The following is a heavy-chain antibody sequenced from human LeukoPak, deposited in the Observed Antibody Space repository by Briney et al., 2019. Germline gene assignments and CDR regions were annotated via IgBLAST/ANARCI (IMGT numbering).Heavy chain of an antibody. CDR1: GGTFSSYA. D-gene: IGHD2-2*02. CDR2: IIPIFGTA. Sequence: ASVKVSCKASGGTFSSYAISWVRQAPGQGLEWMGGIIPIFGTANYAQKFQGRVTITTDESTSTAYMELSSLRSEDTAVYYCARELTPDYCSSTSCYRLYYFDYWGQGTLVTVSS. CDR3: ARELTPDYCSSTSCYRLYYFDY. V-gene: IGHV1-69*05. J-gene: IGHJ4*02.